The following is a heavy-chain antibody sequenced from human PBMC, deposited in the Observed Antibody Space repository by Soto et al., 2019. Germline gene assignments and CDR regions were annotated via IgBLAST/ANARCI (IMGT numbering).Heavy chain of an antibody. CDR1: GGSISSHY. CDR2: IYYRGST. V-gene: IGHV4-59*11. J-gene: IGHJ6*02. CDR3: ARDGREASGMDV. D-gene: IGHD1-26*01. Sequence: PSENLSLTCTVSGGSISSHYWSWVRQAPGKGREWIGHIYYRGSTTYNPSLRSRSTISVDTSNNQFSLKLNSVTTADTAVYYCARDGREASGMDVWGQGTKVTVSS.